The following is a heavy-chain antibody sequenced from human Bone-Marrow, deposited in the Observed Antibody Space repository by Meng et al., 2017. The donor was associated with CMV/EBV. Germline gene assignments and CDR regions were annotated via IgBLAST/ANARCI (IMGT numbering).Heavy chain of an antibody. CDR3: AKDPGSGNDYYYGMDV. Sequence: GGSLRLSCAASGFTFSSYAMHWVRQAPGKGLEWVAVISYDGSNKYYADSVKGRFTISRDNSKNTLYLQMNSLRAEDTAVYYCAKDPGSGNDYYYGMDVWGQGTTVTVSS. V-gene: IGHV3-30*04. D-gene: IGHD3-10*01. CDR1: GFTFSSYA. CDR2: ISYDGSNK. J-gene: IGHJ6*02.